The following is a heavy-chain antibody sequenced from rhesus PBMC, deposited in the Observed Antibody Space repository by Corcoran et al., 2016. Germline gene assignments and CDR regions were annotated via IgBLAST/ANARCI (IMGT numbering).Heavy chain of an antibody. D-gene: IGHD6-31*01. V-gene: IGHV4-93*02. Sequence: QVQLQESGPAVVKPSETLSLTCAVSGGSISSSNWWSWIRQSPGKGLEWIGGIYGSGGSTEYNPSLKSRVTISIDTSKNQFSLKLSSVTAADTAVYYCARRGSGWTRDYWGQGVLVTVSS. CDR2: IYGSGGST. CDR1: GGSISSSNW. J-gene: IGHJ4*01. CDR3: ARRGSGWTRDY.